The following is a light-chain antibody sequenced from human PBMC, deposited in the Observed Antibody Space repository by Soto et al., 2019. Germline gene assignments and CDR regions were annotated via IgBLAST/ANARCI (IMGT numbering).Light chain of an antibody. J-gene: IGLJ2*01. V-gene: IGLV2-14*01. Sequence: QSVLTQPASVSGSPGQSITISCTGTSSDIGDYDFVSWYQQHPGKAPKPLIYEVSTRPSGVSSRFSGSKSGNTASLAISGLQDEDEADYFCTSYTTISTRVFGGGTKLTVL. CDR2: EVS. CDR3: TSYTTISTRV. CDR1: SSDIGDYDF.